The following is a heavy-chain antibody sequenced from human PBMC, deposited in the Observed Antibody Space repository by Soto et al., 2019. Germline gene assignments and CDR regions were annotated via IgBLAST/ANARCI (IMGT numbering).Heavy chain of an antibody. Sequence: QVQLVQSGAEVKKPGASVKVSCKASGYTFTGYYMHWVRQAPGPGLEWMGWINPNSGGTNNAKKFQGRAAMTRDTSIGTAYMELSRLRSDDTAVYYCARDPGAYGDYAYLQHWGEGTLVTVSS. CDR3: ARDPGAYGDYAYLQH. V-gene: IGHV1-2*02. CDR2: INPNSGGT. J-gene: IGHJ1*01. D-gene: IGHD4-17*01. CDR1: GYTFTGYY.